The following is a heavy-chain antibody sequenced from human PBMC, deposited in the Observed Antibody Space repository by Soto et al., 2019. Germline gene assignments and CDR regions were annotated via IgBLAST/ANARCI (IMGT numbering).Heavy chain of an antibody. Sequence: GGSLRLSCAASGFTFSSYSMNWVRQAPGKGLEWVSYISSSSSTIYYADSVKARFTISRDNAKNSLYLQMNSLRDEDTAVYYCASSPKAMDDYGDRDYYYGMDVWGQGTTVTVSS. CDR1: GFTFSSYS. D-gene: IGHD4-17*01. V-gene: IGHV3-48*02. CDR3: ASSPKAMDDYGDRDYYYGMDV. CDR2: ISSSSSTI. J-gene: IGHJ6*02.